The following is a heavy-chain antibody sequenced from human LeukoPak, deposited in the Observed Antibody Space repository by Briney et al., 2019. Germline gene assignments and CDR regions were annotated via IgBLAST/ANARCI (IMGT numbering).Heavy chain of an antibody. CDR3: ARVYSTSWYPFDY. V-gene: IGHV3-21*01. J-gene: IGHJ4*02. CDR2: IIAIISHI. CDR1: GFTFSVYM. D-gene: IGHD6-13*01. Sequence: GSLRVSSAAPGFTFSVYMISSVRQTPGERREWGSPIIAIISHIYYADAVKGRFTISRDNAKNSLFLQMNSLRAEDTAIYYCARVYSTSWYPFDYWGQGTLVTVSS.